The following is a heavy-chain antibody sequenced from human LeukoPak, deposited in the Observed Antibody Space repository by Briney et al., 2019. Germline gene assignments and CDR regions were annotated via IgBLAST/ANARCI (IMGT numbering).Heavy chain of an antibody. J-gene: IGHJ4*02. D-gene: IGHD3-3*01. CDR1: GFTFSSYS. CDR3: ARGGTSTYYDFWSGYYQGYFDY. CDR2: ISSSSSYI. V-gene: IGHV3-21*01. Sequence: PGGSLRLSCAASGFTFSSYSMNWVRQAPGKWLEWVSSISSSSSYIYYADSVKGRFTISRDNAKNSLYLQMNSLRAEDTAVYYCARGGTSTYYDFWSGYYQGYFDYWGQGTLVTVSS.